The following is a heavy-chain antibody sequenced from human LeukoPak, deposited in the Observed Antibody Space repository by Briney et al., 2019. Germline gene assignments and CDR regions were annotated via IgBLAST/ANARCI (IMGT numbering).Heavy chain of an antibody. CDR3: ATEERYRNYLDH. CDR2: INPNSGDT. J-gene: IGHJ4*02. Sequence: GASVKVSCKASGYTLTDSYMHWVRQAPGQGLEWLAWINPNSGDTNYAQKFQGRVTVTRDTSISTAYMEPSGLTSDDTAVYYCATEERYRNYLDHWGQGTLVTVSA. V-gene: IGHV1-2*02. D-gene: IGHD5-18*01. CDR1: GYTLTDSY.